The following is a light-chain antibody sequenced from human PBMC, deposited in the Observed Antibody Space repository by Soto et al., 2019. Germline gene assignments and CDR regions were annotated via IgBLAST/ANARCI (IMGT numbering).Light chain of an antibody. V-gene: IGLV2-14*01. Sequence: QSALTQPASVSGSPGQSITISCTGTSSDVGGYNYVSWYQQHPGKAPKLMIYEVSNRSSGVSNRFSGSKSGNTASLTISGLQAQDEADYYRSSYTSISRSVFGTGTQLT. J-gene: IGLJ1*01. CDR1: SSDVGGYNY. CDR2: EVS. CDR3: SSYTSISRSV.